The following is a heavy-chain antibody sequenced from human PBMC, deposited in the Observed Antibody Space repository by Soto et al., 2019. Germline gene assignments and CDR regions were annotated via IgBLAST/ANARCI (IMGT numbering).Heavy chain of an antibody. Sequence: GGSLRLSCAASGFTFSSYAMSWVRQAPGKGLEWVSAISGSGGSTYYADSVKGRFTISRDNSKNTLYLQMNSLRAEDTAVYYFAKATTRIAVAGTTYYYYGMDVWGQGTTVTVSS. J-gene: IGHJ6*02. V-gene: IGHV3-23*01. CDR1: GFTFSSYA. CDR3: AKATTRIAVAGTTYYYYGMDV. CDR2: ISGSGGST. D-gene: IGHD6-19*01.